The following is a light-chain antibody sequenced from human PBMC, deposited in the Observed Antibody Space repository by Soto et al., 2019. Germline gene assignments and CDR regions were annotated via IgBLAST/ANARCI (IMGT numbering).Light chain of an antibody. Sequence: QSALTQPASVSGCPGQSITISCTGTSSDVGGYNYVSWYQHHPGKAPKLMIYEVSNRPSGVSNRFSGSKSGNTAYLTISGLQAEDEADYYCSSYTSSSTLPFGGGTKVTVL. CDR1: SSDVGGYNY. CDR3: SSYTSSSTLP. CDR2: EVS. J-gene: IGLJ2*01. V-gene: IGLV2-14*01.